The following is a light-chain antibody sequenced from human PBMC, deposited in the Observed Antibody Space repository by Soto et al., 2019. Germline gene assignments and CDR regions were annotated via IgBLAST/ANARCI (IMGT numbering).Light chain of an antibody. Sequence: QSVLKQPPSVSAAPGQKVTISCSGSSSNIGNNYVSWYQQFPGTAPKPLIYDNNKRPSGIPDRFSGSKSGTSATLDITGLQTGDEADYYCGTWDSSLSAVVFGGGTKVTVL. J-gene: IGLJ2*01. CDR1: SSNIGNNY. V-gene: IGLV1-51*01. CDR3: GTWDSSLSAVV. CDR2: DNN.